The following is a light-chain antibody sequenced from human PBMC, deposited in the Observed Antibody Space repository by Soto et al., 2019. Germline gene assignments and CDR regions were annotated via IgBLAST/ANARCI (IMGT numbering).Light chain of an antibody. CDR3: QTWGTDIVV. Sequence: QSVLTQSPSASASLGASVKLTCTLSSGHSTYAIAWHQQQPEKGPRYLMKLNSDGRHYKGDGISDRFSGSSSGAERYLTISSLQSEDEADYYCQTWGTDIVVFGGGTKVTAL. CDR2: LNSDGRH. V-gene: IGLV4-69*01. J-gene: IGLJ2*01. CDR1: SGHSTYA.